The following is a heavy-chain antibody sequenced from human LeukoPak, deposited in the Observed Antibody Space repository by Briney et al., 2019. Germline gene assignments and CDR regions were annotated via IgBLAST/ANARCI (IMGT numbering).Heavy chain of an antibody. V-gene: IGHV3-23*01. D-gene: IGHD4-23*01. CDR3: ARDRDYGGQADYFDY. Sequence: GGSLRLSCAASRFTFNTYAVNWVRQAPGKGLEWVSAISGNGDITYYADSVRGRFTISRDNSKNTLYLQMNSLRAEDTAVYYCARDRDYGGQADYFDYWGQGTLVTISS. J-gene: IGHJ4*02. CDR2: ISGNGDIT. CDR1: RFTFNTYA.